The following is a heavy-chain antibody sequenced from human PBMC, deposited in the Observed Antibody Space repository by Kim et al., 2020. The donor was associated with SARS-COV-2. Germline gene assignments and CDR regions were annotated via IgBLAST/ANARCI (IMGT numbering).Heavy chain of an antibody. V-gene: IGHV3-74*01. CDR3: AIGRGYLDY. D-gene: IGHD1-26*01. CDR2: RST. J-gene: IGHJ4*02. Sequence: RSTSYADTVKGRFTISRNNAKNALYLQMSSLGAEDTAVYYCAIGRGYLDYWGQGTLVTVSS.